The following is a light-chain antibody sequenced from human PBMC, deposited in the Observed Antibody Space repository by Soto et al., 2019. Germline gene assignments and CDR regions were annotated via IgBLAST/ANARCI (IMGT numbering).Light chain of an antibody. Sequence: QSVLTQPASVSWSPGQSITISCTATSGDIGSYNRVSWYQQHPGKAPKLIIYEVTDRPSWVSNRFSGSKSGNTASLTISGLKAEDETKYYCSSYTNINTRACVFGTGTKVTV. CDR3: SSYTNINTRACV. V-gene: IGLV2-14*01. CDR1: SGDIGSYNR. J-gene: IGLJ1*01. CDR2: EVT.